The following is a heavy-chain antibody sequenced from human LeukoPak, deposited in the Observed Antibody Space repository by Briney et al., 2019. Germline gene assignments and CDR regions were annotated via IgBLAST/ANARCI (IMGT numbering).Heavy chain of an antibody. Sequence: GGSLRLSCAASGFTFSSYAMSWVRQAPGKGLEWVSLIYSGGSTYYADSVKGRFSTSRDYSKNTLYLQMNSLRAEDTAVYYCARGPYGDHSYFDYWGQGTLVTVSS. CDR1: GFTFSSYA. CDR2: IYSGGST. J-gene: IGHJ4*02. V-gene: IGHV3-66*01. D-gene: IGHD4-17*01. CDR3: ARGPYGDHSYFDY.